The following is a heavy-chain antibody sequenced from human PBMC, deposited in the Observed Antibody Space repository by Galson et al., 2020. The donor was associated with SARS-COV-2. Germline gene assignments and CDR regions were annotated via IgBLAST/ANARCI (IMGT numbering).Heavy chain of an antibody. CDR3: ARDDSSGYFGVPLDY. CDR1: GYSISSGYY. Sequence: SETLSLTCTVSGYSISSGYYWGWIRQPPGKGLEWSGSIYHSGSTYYNPSLKSRVTISVDTSKNQFSLKLSSVTAADTAVYYCARDDSSGYFGVPLDYWGQGTLVTVSS. V-gene: IGHV4-38-2*02. CDR2: IYHSGST. J-gene: IGHJ4*02. D-gene: IGHD3-22*01.